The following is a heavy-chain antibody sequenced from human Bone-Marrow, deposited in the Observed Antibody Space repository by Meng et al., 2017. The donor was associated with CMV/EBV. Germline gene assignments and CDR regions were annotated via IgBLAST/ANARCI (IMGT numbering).Heavy chain of an antibody. V-gene: IGHV3-74*01. CDR3: ATGRALRD. D-gene: IGHD3-10*01. CDR2: INSDGSST. CDR1: GFTFSSYW. J-gene: IGHJ4*02. Sequence: GESLKISCAASGFTFSSYWMHWVRQAPGKGLVWVSRINSDGSSTSYADSVKGRFTISRDNAKNSLYLQMSSRRAEDTAVYYCATGRALRDWGQGTLVTVSS.